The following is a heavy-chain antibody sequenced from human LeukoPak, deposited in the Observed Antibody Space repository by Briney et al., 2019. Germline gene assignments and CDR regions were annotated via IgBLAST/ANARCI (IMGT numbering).Heavy chain of an antibody. V-gene: IGHV4-38-2*01. Sequence: PSETLSLTRAVSGYSISSGYYWGWIRQPPGKGLVWIGSIYHSGSTYYNPSLTSRVTISVDTSKNQFSLKLSSVTAADTAVYYCARRAGNYDYVWGSYDYWGQGTLVTVSS. CDR2: IYHSGST. CDR3: ARRAGNYDYVWGSYDY. J-gene: IGHJ4*02. D-gene: IGHD3-16*01. CDR1: GYSISSGYY.